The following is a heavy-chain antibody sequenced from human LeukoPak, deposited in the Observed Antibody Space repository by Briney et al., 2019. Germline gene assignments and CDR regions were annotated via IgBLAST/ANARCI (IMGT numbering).Heavy chain of an antibody. J-gene: IGHJ6*03. CDR1: VYTFTGYY. CDR3: ARDGYTSSWYLYYYYYYMDV. CDR2: INPNSGGT. Sequence: ASVKVSCKASVYTFTGYYMHWVRQAPGQGLEWMGWINPNSGGTNYAQKSQGRVTMTRDTSISTAYMELSRLRSDDTAVYYCARDGYTSSWYLYYYYYYMDVWGKGTTVTVSS. D-gene: IGHD6-13*01. V-gene: IGHV1-2*02.